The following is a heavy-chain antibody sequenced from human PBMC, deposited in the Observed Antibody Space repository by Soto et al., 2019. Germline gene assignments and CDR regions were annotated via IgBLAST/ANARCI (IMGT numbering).Heavy chain of an antibody. V-gene: IGHV1-18*01. CDR3: ARGFNYYDSSGYDFDY. Sequence: ASVKVSCKASGYTFTSYCISWVRHAPGQGLEWMGWISAYNGNTNYAQKLQGRVTMTTDTSTSTAYMELRSLRSDDTAVYYCARGFNYYDSSGYDFDYWGQGTLVTVSS. CDR2: ISAYNGNT. J-gene: IGHJ4*02. CDR1: GYTFTSYC. D-gene: IGHD3-22*01.